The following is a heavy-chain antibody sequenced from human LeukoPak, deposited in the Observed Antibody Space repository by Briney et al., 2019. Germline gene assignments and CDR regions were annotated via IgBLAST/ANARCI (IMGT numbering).Heavy chain of an antibody. CDR3: ARNNGMDV. J-gene: IGHJ6*02. CDR1: GFIFSGYW. V-gene: IGHV3-7*03. Sequence: PGGSLRLSCAASGFIFSGYWMSWVRQAPGKGLEWVANIKQDGSEKYYVDSVKGRFTISRDNAKNSLYLQMNSLRAEDTALYHCARNNGMDVWGQGTTVIVSS. CDR2: IKQDGSEK.